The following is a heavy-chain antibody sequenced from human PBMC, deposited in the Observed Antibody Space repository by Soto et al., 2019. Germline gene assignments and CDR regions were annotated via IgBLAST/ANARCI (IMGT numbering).Heavy chain of an antibody. CDR2: IYSDGTT. CDR3: SRVDCSNTNCRTRGMDV. D-gene: IGHD2-2*01. J-gene: IGHJ6*02. V-gene: IGHV4-4*07. CDR1: GGSITSYY. Sequence: QVHLQESGPGLVKPSETLSLICTVSGGSITSYYWSWVRQPVGKGLEWVGRIYSDGTTNYSPSLNSRVTMSLDTSKNQFSLWLSSVTAADTGIYYCSRVDCSNTNCRTRGMDVWGQGTTVTVSS.